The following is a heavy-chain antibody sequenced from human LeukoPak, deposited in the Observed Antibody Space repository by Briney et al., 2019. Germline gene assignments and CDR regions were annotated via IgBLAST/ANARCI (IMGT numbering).Heavy chain of an antibody. J-gene: IGHJ4*02. CDR3: VKGHDSSGYYLSYFDY. Sequence: PGGSLRPSCAASGFTSSSYNMNWGLQAPGKGLEWISYISSGGSTICYADSLKGRFTIPRDNSKNKLYLQMSSRRAEDTAVYYCVKGHDSSGYYLSYFDYWGQGALVSVSS. CDR1: GFTSSSYN. D-gene: IGHD3-22*01. CDR2: ISSGGSTI. V-gene: IGHV3-48*01.